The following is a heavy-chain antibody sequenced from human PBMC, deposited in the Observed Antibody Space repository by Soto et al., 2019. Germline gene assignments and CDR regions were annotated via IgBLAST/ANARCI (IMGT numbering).Heavy chain of an antibody. CDR3: AKVAVATTRTNWFDP. V-gene: IGHV3-30*18. CDR1: GFTFSSYG. CDR2: ISYDGSNK. J-gene: IGHJ5*02. D-gene: IGHD5-12*01. Sequence: QVQLVESGGGVVQPGRSLRLSCAASGFTFSSYGMHWVREAPGKGLEWVAVISYDGSNKYYADSVKGRFTISRDNSKNTLYLQMNSLRAEDTAVYYCAKVAVATTRTNWFDPWGQGTLVTVSS.